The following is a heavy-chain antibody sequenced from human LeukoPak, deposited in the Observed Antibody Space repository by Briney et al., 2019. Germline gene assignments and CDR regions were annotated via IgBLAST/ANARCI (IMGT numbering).Heavy chain of an antibody. CDR3: ALRRDGYNSIDY. V-gene: IGHV4-31*03. CDR1: GGSISSGGYY. CDR2: IYYSGST. Sequence: PSETLSLTCTVSGGSISSGGYYWSWIRQHPGKGLEWIGYIYYSGSTYYNPSLKSRVTISVDTSKNQFSLKLSSVTAADTAVYYCALRRDGYNSIDYWGQGTLVTVSS. J-gene: IGHJ4*02. D-gene: IGHD5-24*01.